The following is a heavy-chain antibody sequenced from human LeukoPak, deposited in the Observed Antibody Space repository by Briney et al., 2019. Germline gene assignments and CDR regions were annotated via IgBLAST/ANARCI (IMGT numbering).Heavy chain of an antibody. CDR1: GFTFRSYA. Sequence: GGSLRLSCAASGFTFRSYAMHWVRQAPGKGLEWVAVISYYGSNEYYADSVQGRFTISRDNSKNTLYLQMNSLRAEDTAVYYCARTDLQWELLFAFDIWGQGTMVTVSS. CDR2: ISYYGSNE. V-gene: IGHV3-30*04. D-gene: IGHD1-26*01. J-gene: IGHJ3*02. CDR3: ARTDLQWELLFAFDI.